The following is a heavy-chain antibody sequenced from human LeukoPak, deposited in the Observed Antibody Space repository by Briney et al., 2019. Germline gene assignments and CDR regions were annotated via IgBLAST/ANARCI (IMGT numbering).Heavy chain of an antibody. V-gene: IGHV4-39*07. J-gene: IGHJ2*01. D-gene: IGHD3-3*02. CDR2: IYHSGTT. CDR3: AASPLDWYFDL. CDR1: GGSISSSSYY. Sequence: SETLSLTCTVSGGSISSSSYYWGWIRQPPGKGLEWIGYIYHSGTTYYNPSLKSRVTISVDRSKNQFSLKLSSVTAADTAVYYCAASPLDWYFDLWGRGTLVTVSS.